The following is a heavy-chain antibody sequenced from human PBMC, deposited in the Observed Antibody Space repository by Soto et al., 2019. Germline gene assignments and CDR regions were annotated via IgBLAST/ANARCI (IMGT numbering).Heavy chain of an antibody. J-gene: IGHJ4*02. CDR2: ISHSGST. CDR1: GGSFSGYY. D-gene: IGHD6-13*01. CDR3: ARRGAGQQLVRGLDY. V-gene: IGHV4-34*01. Sequence: SETLSLTCAVYGGSFSGYYWSWIRQPPGKGLEWIGEISHSGSTNYNPSLKSRVTISVDTSKNQFSLKLSSVTAADTAVYYCARRGAGQQLVRGLDYWGQGTLVTSPQ.